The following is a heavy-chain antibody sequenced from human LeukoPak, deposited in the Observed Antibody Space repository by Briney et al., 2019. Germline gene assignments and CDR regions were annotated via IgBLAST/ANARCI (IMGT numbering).Heavy chain of an antibody. Sequence: SETLSLTCTVSGSGYSISGGFYWGWIRQPPGKGLEWIGSIYHSGSTYYNPSLKSRATISVDTSKNQFSLKLKFVTAADTAVYYCAGQFDSSGSYCYWGQGTLVTVSS. CDR2: IYHSGST. D-gene: IGHD3-22*01. V-gene: IGHV4-38-2*02. CDR3: AGQFDSSGSYCY. J-gene: IGHJ4*02. CDR1: GSGYSISGGFY.